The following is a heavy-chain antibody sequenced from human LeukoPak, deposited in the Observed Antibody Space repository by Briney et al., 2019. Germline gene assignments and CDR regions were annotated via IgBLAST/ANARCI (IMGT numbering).Heavy chain of an antibody. CDR1: GFTFSSYF. V-gene: IGHV3-48*01. CDR3: ARDGLGKFDY. Sequence: GGSLRLSCAASGFTFSSYFMNWVRQAPGKGLEWVSYIRHSSGTIYYADSVKGRFTISRDNGKNSLYLQMNSLRAEDTAVYYCARDGLGKFDYWGQGTLVTVSS. CDR2: IRHSSGTI. D-gene: IGHD6-19*01. J-gene: IGHJ4*02.